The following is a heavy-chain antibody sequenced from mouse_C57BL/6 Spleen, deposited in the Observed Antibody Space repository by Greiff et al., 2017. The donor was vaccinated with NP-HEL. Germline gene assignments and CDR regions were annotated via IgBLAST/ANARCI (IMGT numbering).Heavy chain of an antibody. CDR2: IYPGDGDT. J-gene: IGHJ3*01. D-gene: IGHD2-3*01. Sequence: QVQLQQSGPELVKPGASVKISCKASGYAFSSSWMNWVKQRPGKGLEWIGRIYPGDGDTNYNGKFKGKATLTADKSSSTAYMQLSSLTSEDSAVYFCASGGDDGYLFAYWGQGTLVTVSA. V-gene: IGHV1-82*01. CDR1: GYAFSSSW. CDR3: ASGGDDGYLFAY.